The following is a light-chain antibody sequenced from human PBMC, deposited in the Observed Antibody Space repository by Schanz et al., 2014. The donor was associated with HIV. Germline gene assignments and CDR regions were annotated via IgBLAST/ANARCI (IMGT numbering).Light chain of an antibody. CDR3: SSYTSSNTVV. J-gene: IGLJ2*01. CDR2: DVR. Sequence: QSALTQPASGSGSPGQSITISCTGTSSNLGGYDYLPRYQQHPGKAPKLIIYDVRNRPSWISYRFSGSKSGNTASLTISGLQAEDEGDYHCSSYTSSNTVVFGGGTKLTVL. CDR1: SSNLGGYDY. V-gene: IGLV2-14*03.